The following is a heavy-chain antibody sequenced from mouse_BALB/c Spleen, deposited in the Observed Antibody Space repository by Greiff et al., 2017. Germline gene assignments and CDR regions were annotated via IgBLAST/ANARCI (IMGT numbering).Heavy chain of an antibody. CDR2: ISYSGST. Sequence: EVQLQESGPGLVKPSQSLSLTCTVTGYSITSDYAWTWIRQFPGNKLEWMGYISYSGSTSYNPSLKSRISITRDTSKNQFFLQLNSVTTEDTATYYCARWYYGSSWYFDVWGAGTTVTVSA. J-gene: IGHJ1*01. D-gene: IGHD1-1*01. CDR1: GYSITSDYA. CDR3: ARWYYGSSWYFDV. V-gene: IGHV3-2*02.